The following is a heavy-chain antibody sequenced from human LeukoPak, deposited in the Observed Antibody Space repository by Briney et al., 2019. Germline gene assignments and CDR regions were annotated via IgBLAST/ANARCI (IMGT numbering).Heavy chain of an antibody. CDR1: GYTFTGYA. D-gene: IGHD5-12*01. V-gene: IGHV1-2*02. J-gene: IGHJ4*02. Sequence: ASVKVSCKASGYTFTGYAIHWVRQAPGQGLEWMGWINPEKRDTGYAHKFQGRVTMASDTSISTAYMELSSLRSNDTAVYYCAKKVRGPSHPLDFWGQGTLVTVSS. CDR2: INPEKRDT. CDR3: AKKVRGPSHPLDF.